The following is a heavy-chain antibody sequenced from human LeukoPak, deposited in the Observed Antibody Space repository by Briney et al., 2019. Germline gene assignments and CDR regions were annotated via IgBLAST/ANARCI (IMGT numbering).Heavy chain of an antibody. CDR1: GGTFSSYA. CDR3: SLTRRYSYGPNIDY. D-gene: IGHD5-18*01. CDR2: IIPILGTA. J-gene: IGHJ4*02. V-gene: IGHV1-69*05. Sequence: SVKVSCTASGGTFSSYAISWVRLGPGPGLEWMGRIIPILGTANYAKKFQGRVTITTDESTSTAYMELSSLRSEDTAVYYCSLTRRYSYGPNIDYWGQGTLVTVSS.